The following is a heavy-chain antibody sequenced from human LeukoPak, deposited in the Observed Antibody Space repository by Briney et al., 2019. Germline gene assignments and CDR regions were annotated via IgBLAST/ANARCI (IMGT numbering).Heavy chain of an antibody. CDR2: IYSGGRT. CDR3: ARDPPYYYDSSGSSRDY. Sequence: PGGSLRLSCAASGFTLSSNYMSWVRQAPGKGLEWVSLIYSGGRTYYADSVKGRFTISRDNSKNTLYLQMNRLRAEDTAVYYCARDPPYYYDSSGSSRDYWGQGTLVTVSS. V-gene: IGHV3-53*01. CDR1: GFTLSSNY. J-gene: IGHJ4*02. D-gene: IGHD3-22*01.